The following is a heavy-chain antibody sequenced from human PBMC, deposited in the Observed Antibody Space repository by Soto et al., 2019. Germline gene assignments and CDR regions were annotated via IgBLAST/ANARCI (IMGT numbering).Heavy chain of an antibody. D-gene: IGHD3-10*01. CDR3: AKGSWVHHGSEGGNRLDP. J-gene: IGHJ5*02. V-gene: IGHV3-23*01. Sequence: EVQFLESGGGLVQPGGSLRLSCAASGVTFSNYAMNWVRQAPGKGLEWVSGISHSGSSTYYADSVKGRFTISRDNSKNTLFLQMNSLTAEDTAVYYCAKGSWVHHGSEGGNRLDPWGQGTLVTVSS. CDR1: GVTFSNYA. CDR2: ISHSGSST.